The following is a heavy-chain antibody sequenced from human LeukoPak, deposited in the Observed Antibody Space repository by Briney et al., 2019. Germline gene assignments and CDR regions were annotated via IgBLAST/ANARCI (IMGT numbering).Heavy chain of an antibody. CDR1: GFTFNQHS. Sequence: GGSLRLSCIASGFTFNQHSMSWVRQAPVKGLEWVASIRPDGSAVFYVDSVKGRFTFSRDNAKNLLDLQMNSLRAEDTAVYYCARFGLPYSIDLWGQGTMVTVSS. CDR3: ARFGLPYSIDL. V-gene: IGHV3-7*01. CDR2: IRPDGSAV. J-gene: IGHJ6*02. D-gene: IGHD3/OR15-3a*01.